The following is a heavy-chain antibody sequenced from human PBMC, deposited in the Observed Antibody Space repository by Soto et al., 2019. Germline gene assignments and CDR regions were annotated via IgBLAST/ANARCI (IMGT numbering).Heavy chain of an antibody. CDR2: IYWDDDK. D-gene: IGHD3-22*01. CDR1: GFSLSTSGVG. CDR3: AQIVEMATMY. Sequence: SGPTLVNPTQTLTLTCTFSGFSLSTSGVGVGWIRQPPGKALEWLAIIYWDDDKRYSPSLKRRLTITKDTSKNQVVLTMTNMDPVDTATYYCAQIVEMATMYWGLGTLVTVSS. J-gene: IGHJ4*02. V-gene: IGHV2-5*02.